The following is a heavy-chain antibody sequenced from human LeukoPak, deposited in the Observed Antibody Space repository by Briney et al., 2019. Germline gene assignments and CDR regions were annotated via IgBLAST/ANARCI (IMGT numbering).Heavy chain of an antibody. V-gene: IGHV4-34*01. CDR1: GGSFSGYY. J-gene: IGHJ5*02. Sequence: SETLSLTCAVYGGSFSGYYWSWIRQPPGKGLEWIGEINHSGSNNYNPSLKSRVTISVDTSKNQFSLKLSSVTAADTAVYYCAPRKGDFWSGYENWFDPWGQGTLVTVSS. D-gene: IGHD3-3*01. CDR2: INHSGSN. CDR3: APRKGDFWSGYENWFDP.